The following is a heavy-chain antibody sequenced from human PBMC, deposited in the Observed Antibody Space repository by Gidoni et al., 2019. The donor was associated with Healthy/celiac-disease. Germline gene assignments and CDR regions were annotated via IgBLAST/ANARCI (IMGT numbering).Heavy chain of an antibody. CDR2: ISYDGSNK. CDR1: GFTFSSYA. D-gene: IGHD3-22*01. CDR3: ARDFQYYYDSSGYYYYYYGMDV. J-gene: IGHJ6*02. V-gene: IGHV3-30-3*01. Sequence: QVQLVESGGGVVQPGRSLRLSCAASGFTFSSYAMHLVRQAPGKGLEWVAVISYDGSNKYYADSVKGRFTISRDNSKNTLYLQMNSLRAEDTAVYYCARDFQYYYDSSGYYYYYYGMDVWGQGTTVTVSS.